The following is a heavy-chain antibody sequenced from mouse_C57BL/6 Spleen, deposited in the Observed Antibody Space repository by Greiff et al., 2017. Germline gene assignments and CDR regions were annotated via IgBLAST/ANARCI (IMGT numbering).Heavy chain of an antibody. V-gene: IGHV1-7*01. CDR3: ARYYDLIDYAMDY. CDR1: GYTFTSYW. CDR2: INPSSGYT. D-gene: IGHD1-1*01. J-gene: IGHJ4*01. Sequence: QVQLKESGAELAKPGASVKLSCKASGYTFTSYWMHWVKQRPGQGLEWIGYINPSSGYTKYNQKFKDKATLTADKSSSTAYMQLSSLTYEDSAVYYCARYYDLIDYAMDYWGQGTSVTVSS.